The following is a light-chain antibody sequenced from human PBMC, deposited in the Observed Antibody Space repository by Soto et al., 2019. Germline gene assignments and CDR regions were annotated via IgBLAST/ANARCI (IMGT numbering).Light chain of an antibody. CDR1: SSNIGAGYD. CDR3: QSYDNSLSGWV. J-gene: IGLJ2*01. Sequence: QSVLTQPPSMSGAPGQRVTISCTGSSSNIGAGYDVHWYQHLPGTTPKLLIYGNTNRPSGVPDRFSGSNSGTSASLAITGLQAEDEADYYCQSYDNSLSGWVFGGGTKVTVL. CDR2: GNT. V-gene: IGLV1-40*01.